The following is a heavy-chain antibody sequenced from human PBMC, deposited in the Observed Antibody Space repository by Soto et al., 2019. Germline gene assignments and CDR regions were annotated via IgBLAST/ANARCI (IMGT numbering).Heavy chain of an antibody. CDR2: IYYSGST. J-gene: IGHJ4*02. D-gene: IGHD2-15*01. Sequence: SETLSLTCTVSGGSISSSSYYWGWILQPPGKGLEWIGSIYYSGSTYYNPSLKSRVTISVDTSKNQFSLKLSSVTAADTAVYYCASLVVVAAFSAYWGQGTLVTVSS. CDR1: GGSISSSSYY. CDR3: ASLVVVAAFSAY. V-gene: IGHV4-39*01.